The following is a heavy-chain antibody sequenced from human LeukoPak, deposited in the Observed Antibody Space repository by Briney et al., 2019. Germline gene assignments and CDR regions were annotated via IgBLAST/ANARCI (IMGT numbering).Heavy chain of an antibody. CDR3: ARDKWFGDRYYFDY. V-gene: IGHV3-53*01. Sequence: GGSLRLSCAASGFTVSSNYMSWVRQAPGKGLEWVSVIYSGGSTYYADSVKGRFTISRDNSKSTLYLQMNSLRAEDTAVYYCARDKWFGDRYYFDYWGQGTLVTVSS. J-gene: IGHJ4*02. CDR2: IYSGGST. CDR1: GFTVSSNY. D-gene: IGHD3-10*01.